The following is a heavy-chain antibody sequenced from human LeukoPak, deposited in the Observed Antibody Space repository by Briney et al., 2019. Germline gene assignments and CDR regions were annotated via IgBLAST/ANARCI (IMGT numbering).Heavy chain of an antibody. Sequence: SETLSLTCAVSGGSISSGGYSWSWIRQPPGKGLEWIGYIYHSGTTYYNPSLKSRVTISVDKSKNQFSLKLTSVTAADTAVYYCARERNGMDVWGQGTTVTVSS. CDR3: ARERNGMDV. J-gene: IGHJ6*02. CDR2: IYHSGTT. CDR1: GGSISSGGYS. V-gene: IGHV4-30-2*01.